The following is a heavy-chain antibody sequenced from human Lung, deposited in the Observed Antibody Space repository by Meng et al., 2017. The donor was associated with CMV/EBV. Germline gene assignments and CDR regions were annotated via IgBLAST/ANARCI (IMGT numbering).Heavy chain of an antibody. D-gene: IGHD3-10*01. CDR3: APITWVRGLLSMDV. V-gene: IGHV3-74*01. Sequence: SXAASGFTFSNYWMHWVRQAPGKGLMWVSRINSDGSIRNYADSVKGRFTISRDNAKNTLYLEMNSLRAEDTAVYFCAPITWVRGLLSMDVWGQGXTVTVSS. CDR2: INSDGSIR. J-gene: IGHJ6*02. CDR1: GFTFSNYW.